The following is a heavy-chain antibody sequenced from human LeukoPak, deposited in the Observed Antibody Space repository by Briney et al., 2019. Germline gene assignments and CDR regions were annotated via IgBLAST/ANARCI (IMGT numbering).Heavy chain of an antibody. Sequence: PGGSLRLSCAASGFTLNDYGMHWVRQAPGKGLEWVAVMWFDGSKEYYADSVKGRFIISRDNSKNTLYLQMNSLRAEDTAVYFCARERGGFTVACYFDYWGQGTLVTVSP. V-gene: IGHV3-33*01. CDR1: GFTLNDYG. CDR3: ARERGGFTVACYFDY. J-gene: IGHJ4*02. CDR2: MWFDGSKE. D-gene: IGHD3-16*01.